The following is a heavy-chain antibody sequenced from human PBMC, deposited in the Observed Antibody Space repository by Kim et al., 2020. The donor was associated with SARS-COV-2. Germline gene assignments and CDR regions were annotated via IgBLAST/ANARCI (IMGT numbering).Heavy chain of an antibody. Sequence: GGSLRLSCAASGFTFSDYYMSWIRQAPGKGLEWVSYISSSSSYTHYADSVKGRFTISRDNAENSLYLQMNSLRAEDTAVYYCARVLGGDGYHDFWGQGTLVTVSS. CDR3: ARVLGGDGYHDF. V-gene: IGHV3-11*06. CDR2: ISSSSSYT. J-gene: IGHJ4*02. D-gene: IGHD2-21*01. CDR1: GFTFSDYY.